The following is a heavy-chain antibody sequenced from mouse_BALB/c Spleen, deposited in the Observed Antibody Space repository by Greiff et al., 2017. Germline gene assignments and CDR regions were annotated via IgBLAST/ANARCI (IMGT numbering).Heavy chain of an antibody. CDR3: ARLGLRSPFAY. D-gene: IGHD1-1*01. CDR2: IDPSDSET. CDR1: GYSFTSYW. Sequence: VQLQESGPQLVRPGASVKISCKASGYSFTSYWMHWVKQRPGQGLEWIGMIDPSDSETRLNQKFKDKATLTVDKSSSTAYMQLSSPTSEDSAVYYCARLGLRSPFAYWGQGTLVTVSA. V-gene: IGHV1S126*01. J-gene: IGHJ3*01.